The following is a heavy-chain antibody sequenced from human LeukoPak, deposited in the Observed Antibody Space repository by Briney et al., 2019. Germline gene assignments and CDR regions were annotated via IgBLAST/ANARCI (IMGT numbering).Heavy chain of an antibody. V-gene: IGHV3-48*01. Sequence: GGSLRLSGAASGFTCSSYSMNWVRQAPGKGLEWVSYISSSSSTIYYADSVKGRFTISRDNAKNSLYLQMNSLRAEDTAVYYCAREAKEGFDYWGQGTLVTVSS. J-gene: IGHJ4*02. CDR2: ISSSSSTI. CDR1: GFTCSSYS. CDR3: AREAKEGFDY.